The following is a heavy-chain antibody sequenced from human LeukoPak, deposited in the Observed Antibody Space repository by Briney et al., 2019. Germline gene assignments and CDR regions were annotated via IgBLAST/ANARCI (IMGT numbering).Heavy chain of an antibody. J-gene: IGHJ4*02. CDR1: GGSISSSNW. CDR3: ARIPYASSSGGVY. D-gene: IGHD6-6*01. CDR2: IYHSGST. V-gene: IGHV4-4*02. Sequence: PSGTLSLTCAVSGGSISSSNWWSWVRQPPGKGLEWIGEIYHSGSTNYNPSLKSRVTISLDKSKNQFSLKLSSVTAADTAVYYCARIPYASSSGGVYWGQGTLVTVSS.